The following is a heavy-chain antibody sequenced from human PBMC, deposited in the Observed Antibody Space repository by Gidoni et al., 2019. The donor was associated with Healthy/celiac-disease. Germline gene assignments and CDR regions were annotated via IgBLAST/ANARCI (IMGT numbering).Heavy chain of an antibody. V-gene: IGHV4-34*01. Sequence: IGEINHSGSTNYNPSLKSRVTISVDTSKNQFSLKLSSVTAADTAVYYCASAVTDYYYYYGMDVWGQGTTVTVSS. CDR2: INHSGST. J-gene: IGHJ6*02. CDR3: ASAVTDYYYYYGMDV. D-gene: IGHD3-16*02.